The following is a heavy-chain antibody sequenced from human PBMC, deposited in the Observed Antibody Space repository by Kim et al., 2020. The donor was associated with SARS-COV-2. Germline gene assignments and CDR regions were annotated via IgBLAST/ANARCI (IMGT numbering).Heavy chain of an antibody. D-gene: IGHD4-17*01. V-gene: IGHV3-33*01. CDR2: IWYDGSNK. CDR1: GFTFSSYG. Sequence: GGSLRLSCAASGFTFSSYGMHWVRQAPGKGLEWVAVIWYDGSNKYYADSVKGRFTISRDNSKNTLYLQMNSLRAEDTAVYYCARGIPGGPAGTVTTGADYWGQGTLVTVSS. J-gene: IGHJ4*02. CDR3: ARGIPGGPAGTVTTGADY.